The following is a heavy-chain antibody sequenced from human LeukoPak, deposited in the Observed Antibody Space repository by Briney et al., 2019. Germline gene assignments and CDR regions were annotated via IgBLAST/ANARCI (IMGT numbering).Heavy chain of an antibody. D-gene: IGHD2-15*01. V-gene: IGHV4-61*05. CDR2: IYYSGST. J-gene: IGHJ4*02. CDR3: ARQSSCSGGSCYSDLLLLDY. CDR1: GGSISTTTYY. Sequence: SETLSLTCTVSGGSISTTTYYWGWIRQPPGKGLEWIGYIYYSGSTNYNPSLKSQVTISLDTSKNQFSLKLSSVTAADTAVYYCARQSSCSGGSCYSDLLLLDYWGQGTLVTVSS.